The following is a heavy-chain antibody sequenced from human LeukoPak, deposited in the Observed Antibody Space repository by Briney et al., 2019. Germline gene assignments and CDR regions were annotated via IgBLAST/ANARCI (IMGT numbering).Heavy chain of an antibody. Sequence: GASVKVSCRVSDYSLSELSMHWVRQAPGKGLEWVGGFDPENGETSYAPKFQGRVTMTRDTSISTAYMKVSGLTSDDTAVYYCARDRGGDWIDSWGQGTLVTVSS. D-gene: IGHD3-16*01. CDR3: ARDRGGDWIDS. V-gene: IGHV1-24*01. J-gene: IGHJ5*01. CDR1: DYSLSELS. CDR2: FDPENGET.